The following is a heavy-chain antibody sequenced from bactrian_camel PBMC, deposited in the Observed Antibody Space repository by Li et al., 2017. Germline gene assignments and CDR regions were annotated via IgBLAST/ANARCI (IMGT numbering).Heavy chain of an antibody. CDR1: GFAFSSYA. J-gene: IGHJ4*01. V-gene: IGHV3S42*01. D-gene: IGHD1*01. CDR3: GYGTDYNYWRIY. CDR2: ISAVSILGST. Sequence: DVQLVESGGGLVKPGGSLRLACAASGFAFSSYAMNWVRQAPGKGLEWVSHISAVSILGSTYADSVKGRFAISRDSAKNTLYLQLNSLKFEDTAMCYCGYGTDYNYWRIYCGQGTQVTVS.